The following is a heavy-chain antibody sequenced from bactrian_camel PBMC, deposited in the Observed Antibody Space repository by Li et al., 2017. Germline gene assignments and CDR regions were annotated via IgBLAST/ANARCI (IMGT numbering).Heavy chain of an antibody. CDR3: AADQKARWLLPEYES. V-gene: IGHV3S55*01. CDR1: GYTFSSNC. J-gene: IGHJ4*01. Sequence: HVQLVESGGGSVQAGGSLRLSCVVSGYTFSSNCMAWFRQAPGKEREGVAAIGSDGSTLYADSVKGRFTISNDNAKNTLSLEMNSLKPEDTAMYYCAADQKARWLLPEYESWGQGTQVTVS. CDR2: IGSDGST. D-gene: IGHD2*01.